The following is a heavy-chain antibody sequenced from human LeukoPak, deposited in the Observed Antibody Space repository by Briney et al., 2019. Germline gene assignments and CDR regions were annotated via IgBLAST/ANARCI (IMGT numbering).Heavy chain of an antibody. Sequence: GASVKVSCKASGYTFTSYYMNWVRQAPGQGLEWMGWFNPENGNTNYAQKVQGRVTMTADTSTSTSYMELRSLRSDDTAVYYCAREHSSSWDQFDYWGQGTLVTVSS. J-gene: IGHJ4*02. D-gene: IGHD6-13*01. V-gene: IGHV1-18*04. CDR2: FNPENGNT. CDR1: GYTFTSYY. CDR3: AREHSSSWDQFDY.